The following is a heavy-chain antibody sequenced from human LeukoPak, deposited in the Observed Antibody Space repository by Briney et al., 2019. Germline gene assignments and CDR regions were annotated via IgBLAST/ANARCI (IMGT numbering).Heavy chain of an antibody. CDR1: GGSISSSNW. D-gene: IGHD3-10*01. CDR2: IYTSGST. J-gene: IGHJ5*02. Sequence: SGTLSLTCVVSGGSISSSNWWSWVRQPPEKGLEWIGRIYTSGSTNYNPSLKSRVTISVDTSKNQFSLKLSSVTAADTAVYYCARSYGSGSYPWGQGTLVTVSS. V-gene: IGHV4-4*02. CDR3: ARSYGSGSYP.